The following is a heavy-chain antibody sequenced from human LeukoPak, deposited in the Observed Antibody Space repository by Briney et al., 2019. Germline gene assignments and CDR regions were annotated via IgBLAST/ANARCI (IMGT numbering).Heavy chain of an antibody. CDR2: IRNDGINK. J-gene: IGHJ4*02. Sequence: GGSLRLSCAASGFTFSSHAMHWVRQPPGKGLEWVAFIRNDGINKYYADSVKGRFTPSRDNSKNTLYLQMNSLRAEDTAVYYCAKYYGGNSVLDYWGQGTLVTVSS. V-gene: IGHV3-30*02. CDR3: AKYYGGNSVLDY. D-gene: IGHD4-23*01. CDR1: GFTFSSHA.